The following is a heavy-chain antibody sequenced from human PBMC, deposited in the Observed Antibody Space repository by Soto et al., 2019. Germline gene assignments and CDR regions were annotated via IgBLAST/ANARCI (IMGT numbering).Heavy chain of an antibody. Sequence: QVQLVESGGGVVQPGRSLRLSCAASGFTFSSYAISWVRQAPGQGLEWMGGIIPIFGTANYAQKFQGRVTITADESTSTAYMELSSLRSEDTAVYSCARVWRYSSSAPFYYYYVLDVWCQGPTVTVSS. CDR2: IIPIFGTA. J-gene: IGHJ6*02. V-gene: IGHV1-69*01. CDR3: ARVWRYSSSAPFYYYYVLDV. CDR1: GFTFSSYA. D-gene: IGHD6-13*01.